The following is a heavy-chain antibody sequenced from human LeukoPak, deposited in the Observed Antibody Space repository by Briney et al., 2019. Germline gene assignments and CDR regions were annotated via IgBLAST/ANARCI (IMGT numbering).Heavy chain of an antibody. CDR1: GGSINSYY. J-gene: IGHJ6*03. CDR2: IYSSGTT. Sequence: SETLSLTCTVSGGSINSYYWSWIRQPARKGLEWIGLIYSSGTTNYNPSLKSRVTMSVDTSKKQFSLKLSSVTAADTAVYYCARAGNFWSGYPSRNYMDVWGKGTTVTVSS. D-gene: IGHD3-3*01. CDR3: ARAGNFWSGYPSRNYMDV. V-gene: IGHV4-4*07.